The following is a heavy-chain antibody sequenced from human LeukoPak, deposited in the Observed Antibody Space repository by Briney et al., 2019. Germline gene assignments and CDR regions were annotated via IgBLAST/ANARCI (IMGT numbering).Heavy chain of an antibody. CDR1: GGSISSYY. D-gene: IGHD3-10*01. J-gene: IGHJ4*02. CDR3: ARGRLDYYGSGSYSSPFDY. CDR2: IYYSGST. V-gene: IGHV4-59*01. Sequence: PSETLSLTCTVSGGSISSYYWSWIRQPPGKGLEWIGYIYYSGSTNYNPSLKSRVTISVDTSKNQFSLKLSSVTAADTAVYYCARGRLDYYGSGSYSSPFDYWGQGTLVTVSS.